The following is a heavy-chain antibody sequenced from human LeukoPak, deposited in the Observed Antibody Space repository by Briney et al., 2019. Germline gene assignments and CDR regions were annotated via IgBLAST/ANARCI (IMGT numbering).Heavy chain of an antibody. D-gene: IGHD4-23*01. CDR1: GGSISSGGYY. J-gene: IGHJ3*02. CDR2: IYYSGST. Sequence: SETLSLTCTVSGGSISSGGYYWSWIRQHPGKGLEWIGYIYYSGSTYYNPSLKSRVTISVDTSKNQFSLKLSSVTAADTGVYDCARGSAVANPSEAFGIWGQGTRVTVSS. V-gene: IGHV4-31*03. CDR3: ARGSAVANPSEAFGI.